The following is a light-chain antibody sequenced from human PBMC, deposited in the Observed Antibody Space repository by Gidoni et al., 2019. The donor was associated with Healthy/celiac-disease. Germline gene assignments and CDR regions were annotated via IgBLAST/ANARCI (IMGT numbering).Light chain of an antibody. J-gene: IGKJ1*01. Sequence: DIQMTQSPSSLSASVGDSVTNTSRARQGISNYLAWYQQKPGKVPKLLIYAASTLQSGVPSRFSGSGSGTDFTLTISSLQPEDVATYYCQKYNSAPRTFGQGTKVEIK. CDR3: QKYNSAPRT. CDR1: QGISNY. V-gene: IGKV1-27*01. CDR2: AAS.